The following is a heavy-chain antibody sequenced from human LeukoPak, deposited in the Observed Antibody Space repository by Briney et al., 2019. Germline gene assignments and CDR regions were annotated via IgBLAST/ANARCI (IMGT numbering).Heavy chain of an antibody. CDR1: GFTVSSNE. D-gene: IGHD4-11*01. CDR3: ARVWTTVTYYYYMDV. Sequence: QPGGSLRLSCAASGFTVSSNEMSWVRQAPGKGLEWVANIKQDGSEKYYVDSVKGRFTISRDNAKNSLYLQMNSLRAEDTAVYYCARVWTTVTYYYYMDVWGKGTTVTVSS. V-gene: IGHV3-7*01. CDR2: IKQDGSEK. J-gene: IGHJ6*03.